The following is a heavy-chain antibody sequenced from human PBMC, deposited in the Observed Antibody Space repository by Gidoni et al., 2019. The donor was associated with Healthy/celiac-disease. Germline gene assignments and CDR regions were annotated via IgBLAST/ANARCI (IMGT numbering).Heavy chain of an antibody. CDR2: IYHSGST. CDR3: ARDRGGAYSGYGYYYYGMDV. V-gene: IGHV4-4*02. J-gene: IGHJ6*02. CDR1: GGSISSSNW. D-gene: IGHD5-12*01. Sequence: QVQLQESGPGLVKPSGTLSLTCAVSGGSISSSNWWSWVRQPPGKGLEWIGEIYHSGSTNYNPSLKSLVTISVDKSKNQFSLKLSSVTAADTAVYYCARDRGGAYSGYGYYYYGMDVWGQGTTVTVSS.